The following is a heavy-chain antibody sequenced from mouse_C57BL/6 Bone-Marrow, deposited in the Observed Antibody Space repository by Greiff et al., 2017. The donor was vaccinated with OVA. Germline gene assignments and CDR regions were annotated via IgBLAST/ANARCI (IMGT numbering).Heavy chain of an antibody. J-gene: IGHJ3*01. CDR3: AREDPHYGIPWFAY. Sequence: QVQLQQSGAELMKPGASVKLSCKATGYTFTGYWIEWVKQRPGHGLEWIGEILPGSGSTNYNEKFKGKATFTADTSSNTAYMQLSSLTTEDSAIDYCAREDPHYGIPWFAYWGQGTLVTVSA. CDR1: GYTFTGYW. D-gene: IGHD2-1*01. V-gene: IGHV1-9*01. CDR2: ILPGSGST.